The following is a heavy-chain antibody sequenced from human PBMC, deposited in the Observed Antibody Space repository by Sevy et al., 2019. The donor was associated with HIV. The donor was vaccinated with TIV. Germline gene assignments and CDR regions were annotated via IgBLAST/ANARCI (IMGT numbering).Heavy chain of an antibody. CDR2: FDPEDDEK. Sequence: ASVKVSCKVSGYTLTELSMHWVRQAPGKGLEWMATFDPEDDEKIYAQKFQGRVTMTEDTSTDIAYMELSRLRSEDTAVYCCATTKHYYDTSGYPFDSWGQGTLVTVSS. CDR3: ATTKHYYDTSGYPFDS. D-gene: IGHD3-22*01. V-gene: IGHV1-24*01. CDR1: GYTLTELS. J-gene: IGHJ4*02.